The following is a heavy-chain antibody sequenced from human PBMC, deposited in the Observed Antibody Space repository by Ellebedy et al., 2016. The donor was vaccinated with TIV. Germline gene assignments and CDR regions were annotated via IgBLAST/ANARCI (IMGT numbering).Heavy chain of an antibody. D-gene: IGHD3-10*01. V-gene: IGHV3-21*04. Sequence: PSETLSLTCAVYGGSFSGYYWTWIRQPPGKGLEWVSSITSSSSYIYYADSVKGRFTISRDNAKNSLYLQMNSLRAEDTAVYYCARLLGEMGYYYAMDVWGQGTTVTVSS. CDR1: GGSFSGYY. CDR3: ARLLGEMGYYYAMDV. CDR2: ITSSSSYI. J-gene: IGHJ6*02.